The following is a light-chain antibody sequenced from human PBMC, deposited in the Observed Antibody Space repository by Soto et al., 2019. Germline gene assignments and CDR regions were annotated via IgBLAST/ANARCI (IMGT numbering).Light chain of an antibody. CDR2: EVS. J-gene: IGLJ2*01. Sequence: QSALTQPASVSGSPGQSITISCTGTSSDVGGYNFVSWYQQHPGKVPKLMIYEVSNRPSGVSNRFSGSKSGNTASLTISGLQAEDEADYYCTSYTYSSTVIFGGGTQLTVL. CDR3: TSYTYSSTVI. V-gene: IGLV2-14*01. CDR1: SSDVGGYNF.